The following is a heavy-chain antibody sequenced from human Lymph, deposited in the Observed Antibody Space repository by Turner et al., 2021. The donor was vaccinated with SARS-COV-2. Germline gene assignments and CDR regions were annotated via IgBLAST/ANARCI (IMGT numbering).Heavy chain of an antibody. D-gene: IGHD6-19*01. Sequence: QLQLQESGPGLVKPSETLSLTSTVSGDSINSGFYYWGWIRQPQGKGLEWIGSTYYGGSTYYNPSHKSRVTISVDTSKNQFSLKLSSVTAADTAVFYCAGGSPQGWYVPVFDDWGQGTLVTVSS. CDR3: AGGSPQGWYVPVFDD. V-gene: IGHV4-39*01. CDR2: TYYGGST. CDR1: GDSINSGFYY. J-gene: IGHJ4*02.